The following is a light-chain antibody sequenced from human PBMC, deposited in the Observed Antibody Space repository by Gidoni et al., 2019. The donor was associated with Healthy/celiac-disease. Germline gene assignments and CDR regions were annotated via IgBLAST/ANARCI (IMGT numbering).Light chain of an antibody. CDR3: QQYNSYPLT. V-gene: IGKV1-5*03. CDR2: KAS. Sequence: DIQMTQSPSTLSASVGDRVTITCRASQSFSTWLAWYQQKPGKAPKLLIYKASSLESGVPSRFSGTGSGTEFTLTISSLQPDDFATYYCQQYNSYPLTFXGXTKVEIK. J-gene: IGKJ4*01. CDR1: QSFSTW.